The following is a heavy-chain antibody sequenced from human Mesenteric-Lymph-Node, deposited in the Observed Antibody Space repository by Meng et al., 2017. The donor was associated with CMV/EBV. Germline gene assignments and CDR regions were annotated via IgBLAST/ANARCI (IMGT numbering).Heavy chain of an antibody. CDR2: IYYSGST. D-gene: IGHD6-6*01. Sequence: ESLKISCTVSGGSISSSSYYWGWIRQPPGKGLEWIGSIYYSGSTYYNPSLKNRVTISVDTSKNQFSLKLSSVTAADTAVYYCARGRAARLKKEALIDYWGQGTLVTVLL. CDR1: GGSISSSSYY. J-gene: IGHJ4*02. CDR3: ARGRAARLKKEALIDY. V-gene: IGHV4-39*07.